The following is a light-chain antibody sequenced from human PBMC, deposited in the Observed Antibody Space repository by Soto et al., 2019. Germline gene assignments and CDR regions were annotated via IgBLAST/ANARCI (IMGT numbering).Light chain of an antibody. CDR2: EVT. V-gene: IGLV2-14*01. CDR3: SSYTSRSTLGV. CDR1: SSDVGGYNY. J-gene: IGLJ1*01. Sequence: QSVLTQPASVSGSPGQSITISCTGTSSDVGGYNYVSWYQQHPDKAPKLMIYEVTNRPSGVSNRFSGSKPGNTASLTISGLQAEDEADYYCSSYTSRSTLGVFGTGTKLTVL.